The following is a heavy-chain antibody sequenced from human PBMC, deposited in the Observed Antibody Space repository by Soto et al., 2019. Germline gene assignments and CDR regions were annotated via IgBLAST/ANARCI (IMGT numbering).Heavy chain of an antibody. CDR2: INPDGGST. J-gene: IGHJ4*02. Sequence: QVQLVQSGAEVKKPGASVMLSCKASGYTFTSYYMHWVRQTPGQGLEWMGIINPDGGSTRYAQKFPGRVTMTRDTSTRTFHMELSSRRSEDTAMYYCAKAPRGGVIITTYSAHIDYWGQGTLVTVSS. CDR1: GYTFTSYY. D-gene: IGHD3-3*01. V-gene: IGHV1-46*01. CDR3: AKAPRGGVIITTYSAHIDY.